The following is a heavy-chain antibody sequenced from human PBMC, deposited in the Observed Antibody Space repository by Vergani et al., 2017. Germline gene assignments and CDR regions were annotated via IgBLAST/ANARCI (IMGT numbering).Heavy chain of an antibody. CDR1: GFTLSHYS. Sequence: EVQLLESGGGLVQPGGSLRLSCVASGFTLSHYSMNWVRQAPGKGLEWVASIKQDGSEKQYVDSVKGRFTISRDNVRNLVFLEMHDLRVADTAVYYCARELVAGTKEIDYWGQGTLVTVSS. V-gene: IGHV3-7*01. J-gene: IGHJ4*02. CDR3: ARELVAGTKEIDY. D-gene: IGHD6-19*01. CDR2: IKQDGSEK.